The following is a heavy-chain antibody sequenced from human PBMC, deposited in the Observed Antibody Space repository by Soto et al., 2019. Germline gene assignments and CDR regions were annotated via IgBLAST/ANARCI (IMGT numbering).Heavy chain of an antibody. CDR3: ARVTYYYGSGSYGGTYYYGMDV. CDR1: GGSISSGGYC. J-gene: IGHJ6*02. CDR2: IYYSGST. Sequence: SETLSLTCTVSGGSISSGGYCWSWIRQHPGKGLEWIGYIYYSGSTYYNPSLKSRVTISVDTSKNQFSLKLSSVTAADTAVYYCARVTYYYGSGSYGGTYYYGMDVWGQGTTVTVSS. V-gene: IGHV4-31*03. D-gene: IGHD3-10*01.